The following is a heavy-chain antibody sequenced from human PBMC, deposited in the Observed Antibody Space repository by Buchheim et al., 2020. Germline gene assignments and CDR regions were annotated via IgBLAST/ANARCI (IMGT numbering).Heavy chain of an antibody. CDR3: AKEGRFTEWYYDY. Sequence: QVYLVESGGGLVQPGDSLRLSCGASGFTFSNYGIHWLRKAPGKGLEWVAAIADDGGAKVYADSVKGRFTLSRDNSKNMVYLQMNSLRPDDSALYFCAKEGRFTEWYYDYWGQGTL. CDR1: GFTFSNYG. V-gene: IGHV3-30*18. D-gene: IGHD3-3*01. CDR2: IADDGGAK. J-gene: IGHJ4*02.